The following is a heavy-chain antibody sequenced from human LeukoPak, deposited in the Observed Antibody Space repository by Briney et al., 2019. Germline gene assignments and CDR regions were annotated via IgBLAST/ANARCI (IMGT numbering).Heavy chain of an antibody. Sequence: SETLSLTCAVYGGSFSGYYWSWIRQPPGKGLEWIGEINHSGSTNYNPSLKSRVTISVDTSKNQFPLKLSSVTAADTAVYYCARVFSAVTTDTYYYYYMDVWGKGTTVTVSS. V-gene: IGHV4-34*01. D-gene: IGHD4-17*01. CDR2: INHSGST. CDR1: GGSFSGYY. CDR3: ARVFSAVTTDTYYYYYMDV. J-gene: IGHJ6*03.